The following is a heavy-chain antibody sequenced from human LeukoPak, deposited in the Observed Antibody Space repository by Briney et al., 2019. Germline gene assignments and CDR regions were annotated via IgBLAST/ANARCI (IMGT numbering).Heavy chain of an antibody. CDR2: IYYSGST. CDR3: ARHDYYYYYGMDV. CDR1: GGSISSYY. V-gene: IGHV4-59*08. Sequence: PSETLSLTCTVSGGSISSYYRSWIRQPPGKGLEWIGYIYYSGSTNYNPSLKSRVTISVDTSKNQFSLKLSSVTAADTAVYYCARHDYYYYYGMDVWGQGTTVTVSS. J-gene: IGHJ6*02.